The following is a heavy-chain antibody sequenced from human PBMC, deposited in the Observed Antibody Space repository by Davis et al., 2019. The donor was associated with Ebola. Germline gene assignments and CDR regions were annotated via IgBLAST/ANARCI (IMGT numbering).Heavy chain of an antibody. CDR2: INSDGSST. D-gene: IGHD5-18*01. V-gene: IGHV3-74*01. CDR3: ARDGYSYASGAFDI. J-gene: IGHJ3*02. Sequence: GESLKISCAASGFPFSSYWMHWVRQAPGKGLVWVSHINSDGSSTNYADSVKGRFTISRDNARNTLYLQMNSLRAEDTAVYYCARDGYSYASGAFDIWGQGTMVTVSS. CDR1: GFPFSSYW.